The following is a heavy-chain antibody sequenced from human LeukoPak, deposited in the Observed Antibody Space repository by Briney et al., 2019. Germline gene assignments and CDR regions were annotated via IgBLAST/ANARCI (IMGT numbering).Heavy chain of an antibody. D-gene: IGHD2-2*01. CDR3: ARRRYCSSTSCYQRPYYYYMDV. J-gene: IGHJ6*03. CDR1: GYSFTSYW. CDR2: IYPGDSDA. Sequence: GGSLKISCKGSGYSFTSYWIGWVRQMPGKGLEWMGIIYPGDSDARYSPSFQGQVTISADKSISTAYLQWSSLKASDTAMYYCARRRYCSSTSCYQRPYYYYMDVWGKGTTVTVSS. V-gene: IGHV5-51*01.